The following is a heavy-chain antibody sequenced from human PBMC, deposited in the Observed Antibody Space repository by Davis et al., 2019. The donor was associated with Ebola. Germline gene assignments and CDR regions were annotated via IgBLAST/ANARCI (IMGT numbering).Heavy chain of an antibody. V-gene: IGHV3-7*03. D-gene: IGHD5-12*01. CDR3: ARCGYSGLD. Sequence: GESLKISCAASGFTFSNAWMSWVRQAPGKGLEWVANIKQDGSEKYYVDSVKGRFTISRDNAKNSLYLQMNSLRAEDTAVYYCARCGYSGLDWGQGTLVTVSS. CDR2: IKQDGSEK. CDR1: GFTFSNAW. J-gene: IGHJ4*02.